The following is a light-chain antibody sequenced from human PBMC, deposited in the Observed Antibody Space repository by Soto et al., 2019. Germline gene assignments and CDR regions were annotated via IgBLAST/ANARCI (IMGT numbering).Light chain of an antibody. V-gene: IGKV3-20*01. J-gene: IGKJ4*01. CDR3: QQYAGSLT. Sequence: EIVLTQSPGTLSLSPGERATLSCRASQSVSSSYLAWYQQKPGQAPRLLIYDASSRATGIPDRFSGSGSGTDFTLTISRLEPEDFAVYYCQQYAGSLTFGGGTKVEIK. CDR2: DAS. CDR1: QSVSSSY.